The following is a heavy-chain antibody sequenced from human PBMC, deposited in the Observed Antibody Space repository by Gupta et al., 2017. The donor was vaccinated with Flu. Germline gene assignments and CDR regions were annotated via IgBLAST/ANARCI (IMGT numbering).Heavy chain of an antibody. D-gene: IGHD3-10*01. CDR2: IYTSGST. J-gene: IGHJ6*02. CDR3: ARLAPLYYYGSGRVRWGTLDYYYYGMDV. Sequence: QVQLQESGPGMVKPSETLSLTCTVSGGSISSYYWSWIRQPAGKGLEWIGRIYTSGSTNYNPSLKSRVTMSVDTSKNQFSLKLSSVTAADTAVYYCARLAPLYYYGSGRVRWGTLDYYYYGMDVWGQGTTVTVSS. CDR1: GGSISSYY. V-gene: IGHV4-4*07.